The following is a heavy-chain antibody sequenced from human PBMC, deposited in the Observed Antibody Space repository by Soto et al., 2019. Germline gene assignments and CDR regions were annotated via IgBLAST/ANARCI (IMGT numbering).Heavy chain of an antibody. CDR1: GGSISSYY. CDR3: ARVGIVVVPAAIRDYYGMDV. Sequence: PSETLSLTCTVSGGSISSYYWSWIRQPPGKGLEWIGYIYYSGSTNYNPSLKSRVTISVDTSKNQFSLKLSSVTAADTAVYYCARVGIVVVPAAIRDYYGMDVWGQGTTVTVSS. D-gene: IGHD2-2*01. V-gene: IGHV4-59*01. CDR2: IYYSGST. J-gene: IGHJ6*02.